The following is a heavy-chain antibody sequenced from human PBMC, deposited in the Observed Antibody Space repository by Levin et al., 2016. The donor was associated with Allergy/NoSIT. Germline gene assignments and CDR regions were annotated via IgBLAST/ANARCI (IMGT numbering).Heavy chain of an antibody. D-gene: IGHD1-1*01. J-gene: IGHJ4*02. CDR2: ISRSSI. Sequence: VRQAPGKGLEWVSSISRSSIYYADSVKGRFTISRDDANNSLYLQMDSLRAEDTAIYFCARKYKTGTTTFFTFFDHWGQGTLVTVSS. CDR3: ARKYKTGTTTFFTFFDH. V-gene: IGHV3-69-1*02.